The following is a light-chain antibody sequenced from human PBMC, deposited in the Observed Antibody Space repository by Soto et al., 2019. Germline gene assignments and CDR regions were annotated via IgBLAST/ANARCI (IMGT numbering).Light chain of an antibody. V-gene: IGLV2-8*01. CDR2: EVS. J-gene: IGLJ2*01. CDR3: SSYAGSNNFEVV. CDR1: SSDVGGYNY. Sequence: ALTQPPSASGSPGQSVTISCTGTSSDVGGYNYVSWYQQHPGKAPKLMIYEVSKRPSGVPDRFSGSKSGNTASLTVSGLQAEDEADYYCSSYAGSNNFEVVFGGGTKVTVL.